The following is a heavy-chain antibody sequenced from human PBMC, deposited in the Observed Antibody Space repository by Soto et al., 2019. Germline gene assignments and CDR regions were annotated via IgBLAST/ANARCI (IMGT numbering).Heavy chain of an antibody. D-gene: IGHD2-15*01. J-gene: IGHJ6*02. V-gene: IGHV3-48*02. CDR2: ISTSSSTI. CDR1: GFTFSSSY. CDR3: ARSRSCSGGSCPYGMDV. Sequence: GGSLRLSCAASGFTFSSSYMNWVRQAPGKGLEWVSHISTSSSTIYYADSVTGRFTISRDNAKNSLSLQMNSLRDEDTAVYYCARSRSCSGGSCPYGMDVWGQGTTVTVSS.